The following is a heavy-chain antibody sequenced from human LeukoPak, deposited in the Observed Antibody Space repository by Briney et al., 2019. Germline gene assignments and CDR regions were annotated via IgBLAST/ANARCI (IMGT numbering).Heavy chain of an antibody. J-gene: IGHJ4*02. CDR1: GFTLSTNA. Sequence: GGSLRLSCLTSGFTLSTNAMSWVRQAPGKGLEWISGISGSGASTYYADSVKGRFTISRDDAKNTLYLQLNSLRAEDTAVYFCARGGSDTAMAHDYWGQGTLVTVSS. CDR3: ARGGSDTAMAHDY. V-gene: IGHV3-23*01. D-gene: IGHD5-18*01. CDR2: ISGSGAST.